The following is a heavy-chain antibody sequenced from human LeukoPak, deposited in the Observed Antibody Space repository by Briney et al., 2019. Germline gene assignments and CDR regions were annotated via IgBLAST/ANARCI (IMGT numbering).Heavy chain of an antibody. Sequence: ASVKVSCKASGYTFTSYDINWVRQATGQGLEWMGWMNPNSGNTGYAQKFQGRVTMTRNTSISTAYMELSSLRSEDTAVYYCARGVKRQYYGSGSYYLDYWGQGTLVTVSS. CDR2: MNPNSGNT. V-gene: IGHV1-8*01. CDR3: ARGVKRQYYGSGSYYLDY. CDR1: GYTFTSYD. D-gene: IGHD3-10*01. J-gene: IGHJ4*02.